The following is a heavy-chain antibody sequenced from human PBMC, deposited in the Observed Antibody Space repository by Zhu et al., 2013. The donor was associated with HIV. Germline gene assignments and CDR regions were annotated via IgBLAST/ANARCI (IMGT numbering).Heavy chain of an antibody. CDR1: GYTFTSYA. CDR2: INAGNGNT. J-gene: IGHJ4*02. D-gene: IGHD3-22*01. Sequence: QVQLVQSGAEVKKPGASVKVSCKASGYTFTSYAMHWVRQAPGQRLEWMGWINAGNGNTKYSQKFQGRVTITRDTSASTAYMELSSLRSEDTAVYYCARDRLDYYDSSGYYFDYWGPGNPGTPSPQ. V-gene: IGHV1-3*01. CDR3: ARDRLDYYDSSGYYFDY.